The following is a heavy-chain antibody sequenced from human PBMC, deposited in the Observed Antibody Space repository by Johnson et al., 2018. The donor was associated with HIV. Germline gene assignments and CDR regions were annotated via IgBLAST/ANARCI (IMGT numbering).Heavy chain of an antibody. D-gene: IGHD6-13*01. CDR1: GFTFSDYA. CDR3: ARSLIAAADAFDI. J-gene: IGHJ3*02. CDR2: IAYDLSNE. V-gene: IGHV3-30*14. Sequence: QVQLVESGGGVVQPGGSLRLSCVASGFTFSDYAMHWVRQAPGKGLEWVAVIAYDLSNEFYADSVKGRFTISRDNSRNALYLQMNSLRAEDTAVYYCARSLIAAADAFDIWGQGTMVTVSS.